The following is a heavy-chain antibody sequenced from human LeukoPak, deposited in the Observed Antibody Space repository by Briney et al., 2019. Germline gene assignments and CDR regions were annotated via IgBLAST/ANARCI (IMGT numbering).Heavy chain of an antibody. CDR1: GFTFSSYG. D-gene: IGHD3-3*01. CDR2: ISGSGGST. Sequence: HPGRSLRLSCAASGFTFSSYGMHWVRQAPGKGLEWVSAISGSGGSTYYADSVKGRFTISRDNSKNTLYQQMNSLRAEDTAVYYCANRYDFWSGYHGEFDYWGQGTLVTVSS. J-gene: IGHJ4*02. CDR3: ANRYDFWSGYHGEFDY. V-gene: IGHV3-23*01.